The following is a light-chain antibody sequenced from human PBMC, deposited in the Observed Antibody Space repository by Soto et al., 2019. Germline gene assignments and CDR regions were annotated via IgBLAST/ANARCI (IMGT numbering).Light chain of an antibody. CDR3: QQVASFPLT. Sequence: DIQMTQSPSSVSASVGDRVTITCRASRNIHNWLAWYQQKPGKAPNLLIYAASSLQGGVPSRFSGSGSGTDFTLSISSLRPEDFATYLCQQVASFPLTFGGGTKVEIE. J-gene: IGKJ4*01. V-gene: IGKV1D-12*01. CDR1: RNIHNW. CDR2: AAS.